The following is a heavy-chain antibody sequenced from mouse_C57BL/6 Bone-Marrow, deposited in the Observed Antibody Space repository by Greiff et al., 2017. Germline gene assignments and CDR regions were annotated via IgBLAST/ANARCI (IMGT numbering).Heavy chain of an antibody. CDR3: ARAMALPAMDY. J-gene: IGHJ4*01. CDR1: GFTFSSYA. D-gene: IGHD2-3*01. V-gene: IGHV5-4*01. Sequence: EVQGVESGGGLVKPGGSLKLSCAASGFTFSSYAMSWVRQTPEKRLEWVATISDGGSYTYYPANVKGRFTISRDNAKNNLYLQMSHLKSEDTAMYYCARAMALPAMDYWGQGTSVTVSS. CDR2: ISDGGSYT.